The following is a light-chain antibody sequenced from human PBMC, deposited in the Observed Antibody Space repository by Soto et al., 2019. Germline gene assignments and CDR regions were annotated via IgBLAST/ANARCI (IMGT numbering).Light chain of an antibody. CDR3: QQYGTSPRT. J-gene: IGKJ1*01. CDR1: QSVSSSY. CDR2: GAS. Sequence: EIVLTQSPVTLSLSPGERATLPCRASQSVSSSYLAWYQQKPGQAPRVLIYGASIRATGIPDRFSGSGSETDFTLTISRLEPEDFAVYYCQQYGTSPRTFGQGTKVDIK. V-gene: IGKV3-20*01.